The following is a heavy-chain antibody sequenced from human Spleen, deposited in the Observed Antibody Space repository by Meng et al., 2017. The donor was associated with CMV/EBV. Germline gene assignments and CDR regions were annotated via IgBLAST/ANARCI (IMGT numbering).Heavy chain of an antibody. CDR3: ARSGGYRYYYYGMDV. CDR1: GFAFSSYA. V-gene: IGHV3/OR16-10*01. Sequence: GESLKISCAASGFAFSSYALHWVRRAPGKGLEWVSAIGTGGDTYYPGSVKGRFTISRENAKNSLYLQMNSLRAGDTAVYYCARSGGYRYYYYGMDVWGQGTTVTVSS. J-gene: IGHJ6*02. D-gene: IGHD3-22*01. CDR2: IGTGGDT.